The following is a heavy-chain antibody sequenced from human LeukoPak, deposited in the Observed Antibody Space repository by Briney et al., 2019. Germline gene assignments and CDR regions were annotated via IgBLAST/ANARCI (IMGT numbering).Heavy chain of an antibody. Sequence: SETLSLTCAVYGGSFSGYYWSWIRQPPGKGLEWIGEINHSGSTNYNPSLKSRVTISVDTSKNQFSLKLSSVTAADTAVYYCARGLMRSVYNYWGQGTLVTVSS. CDR2: INHSGST. D-gene: IGHD3-22*01. CDR1: GGSFSGYY. CDR3: ARGLMRSVYNY. J-gene: IGHJ4*02. V-gene: IGHV4-34*01.